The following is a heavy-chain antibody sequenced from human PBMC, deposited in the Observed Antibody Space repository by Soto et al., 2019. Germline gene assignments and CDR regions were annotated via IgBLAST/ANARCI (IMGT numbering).Heavy chain of an antibody. Sequence: QVQLQESGPGLVKPSETLSLTCTVSGGSISSYYWSWIRQPPGKGLEWIGYIYYSGSTNYNPSLKSRVTISVDTSKNQFSLKLSSVTAADTAVYYCARPLITTRDAFDIWGQGTMVTVSS. CDR3: ARPLITTRDAFDI. D-gene: IGHD1-1*01. CDR1: GGSISSYY. V-gene: IGHV4-59*08. J-gene: IGHJ3*02. CDR2: IYYSGST.